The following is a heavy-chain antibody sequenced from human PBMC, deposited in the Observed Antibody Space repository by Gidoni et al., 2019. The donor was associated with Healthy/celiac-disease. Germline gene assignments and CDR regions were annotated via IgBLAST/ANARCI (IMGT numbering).Heavy chain of an antibody. CDR3: ARDHGTARGVWFDP. J-gene: IGHJ5*02. CDR1: GGTFSSYT. D-gene: IGHD6-25*01. CDR2: IIPILGIA. Sequence: QVQLVQSGAEVKKPGSSVKVSCKASGGTFSSYTISWVRQAPGQGLEWMGRIIPILGIANYAQKFQGRVTITADKSTGTAYMELSSLRSEDTAVYYCARDHGTARGVWFDPWGQGTLVTVSS. V-gene: IGHV1-69*08.